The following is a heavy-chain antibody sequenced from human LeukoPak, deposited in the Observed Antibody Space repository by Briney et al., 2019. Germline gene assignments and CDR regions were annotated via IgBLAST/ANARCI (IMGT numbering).Heavy chain of an antibody. CDR3: ARDGALGSSSWYVQTV. CDR2: IIPIFGTA. CDR1: GGTFSSYA. D-gene: IGHD6-13*01. J-gene: IGHJ4*02. V-gene: IGHV1-69*05. Sequence: ASVKVSCKASGGTFSSYAISWVRQAPGQGLEWMGGIIPIFGTANYAQKFQGRVTITTDESTITAYMELSSLRSEDTAVYYCARDGALGSSSWYVQTVWGQGTLVTVSS.